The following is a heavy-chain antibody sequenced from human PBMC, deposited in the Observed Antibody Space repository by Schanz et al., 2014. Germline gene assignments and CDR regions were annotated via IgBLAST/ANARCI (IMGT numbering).Heavy chain of an antibody. J-gene: IGHJ3*01. CDR2: ITDSGGST. D-gene: IGHD1-1*01. V-gene: IGHV3-23*01. CDR1: GFTFSSYA. CDR3: VRDAGRDGYNLAFDV. Sequence: EVQLLESGGGLVQPGGPLSLSCAASGFTFSSYAMSWVRQAPGKGLEWVSAITDSGGSTYYADSVKGRFTISRDSSKNTLFLHMNSLRAEDTAVYYCVRDAGRDGYNLAFDVWGQGTLVTVSS.